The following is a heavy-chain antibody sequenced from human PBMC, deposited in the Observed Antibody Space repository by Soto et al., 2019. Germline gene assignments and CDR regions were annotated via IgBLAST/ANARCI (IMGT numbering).Heavy chain of an antibody. CDR3: ARQRGRITMGRGVILPYYMDV. CDR2: IYYSGST. J-gene: IGHJ6*03. CDR1: CGSISDSSDY. Sequence: ASETLCLPCTVACGSISDSSDYWGWNSRPPGKGLEWIGSIYYSGSTYYNPSRKSRVTISVDTSKNQFSLKLSSVTAADTAVYYCARQRGRITMGRGVILPYYMDVWGKGNTVTVSS. D-gene: IGHD3-10*01. V-gene: IGHV4-39*01.